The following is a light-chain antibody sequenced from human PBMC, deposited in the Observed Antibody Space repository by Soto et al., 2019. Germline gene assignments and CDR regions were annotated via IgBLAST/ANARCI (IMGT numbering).Light chain of an antibody. J-gene: IGLJ1*01. CDR2: DVT. Sequence: QSVRTQPASVSGSPGQSITISCTGTSSDVGAYDFVSWYQHYPGKAPKLVTFDVTHRPPGISDRFSGSKSANTASLTISGLQAEDEAFYYCSSYTTRSTLVFGGGTKVTVL. V-gene: IGLV2-14*01. CDR3: SSYTTRSTLV. CDR1: SSDVGAYDF.